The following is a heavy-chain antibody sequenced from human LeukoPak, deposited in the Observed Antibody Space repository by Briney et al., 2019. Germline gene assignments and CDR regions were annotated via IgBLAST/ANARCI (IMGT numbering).Heavy chain of an antibody. CDR3: ARIRYSGSYFDY. V-gene: IGHV3-11*01. Sequence: GGSLRLSCAASGFTFSDYYMSWIRQAPGKGPEWVSHISSSGSTIYYADSVKGRFTISRDNAKNSLHLQMNSLRAEDTAVYYCARIRYSGSYFDYWGQGTLVTVSS. CDR2: ISSSGSTI. CDR1: GFTFSDYY. D-gene: IGHD1-26*01. J-gene: IGHJ4*02.